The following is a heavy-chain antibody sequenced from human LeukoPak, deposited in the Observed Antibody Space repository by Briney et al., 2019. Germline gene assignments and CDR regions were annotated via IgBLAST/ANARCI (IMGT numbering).Heavy chain of an antibody. V-gene: IGHV6-1*01. D-gene: IGHD3-22*01. CDR2: TYYRSKWYN. Sequence: SQTLSLTCAISGDSVSRNCAAWNWIRQSPSRGLEWLGRTYYRSKWYNDYAVSVKSRITINPDTSKNQFSLQLNSVTPEDTAVYYCARDHYYYDSSGYDAFDIWGQGTMVTVSS. CDR3: ARDHYYYDSSGYDAFDI. J-gene: IGHJ3*02. CDR1: GDSVSRNCAA.